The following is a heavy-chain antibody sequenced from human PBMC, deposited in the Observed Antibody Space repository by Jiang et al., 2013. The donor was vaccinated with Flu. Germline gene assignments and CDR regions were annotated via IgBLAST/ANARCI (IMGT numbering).Heavy chain of an antibody. Sequence: VQLLESGGGLIQPGGSLRLSCAASGFTVSSNYMSWVRQAPGKGLEWVSVIYSGGSTYYADSVKGRFTISRDNSKNTLYLQMNSLRAEDTAVYYCARGTRPGYSSGWYNYWGQGTLVTVSS. D-gene: IGHD6-19*01. CDR2: IYSGGST. J-gene: IGHJ4*02. CDR1: GFTVSSNY. CDR3: ARGTRPGYSSGWYNY. V-gene: IGHV3-53*01.